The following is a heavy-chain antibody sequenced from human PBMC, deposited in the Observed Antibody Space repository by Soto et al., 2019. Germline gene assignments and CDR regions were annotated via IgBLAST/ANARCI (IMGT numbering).Heavy chain of an antibody. V-gene: IGHV4-31*03. J-gene: IGHJ6*04. CDR3: ARGTGYCSSTSPPAVEPYSYGMDV. CDR1: GGSISRGGYY. D-gene: IGHD2-2*01. CDR2: IYYSGST. Sequence: SEPLSITCTVSGGSISRGGYYWSWIRQHPGKGLEWIGYIYYSGSTYYNPSLKSRVTISVDTSKNQFSLKLSSVTAADTAVYYCARGTGYCSSTSPPAVEPYSYGMDVWGEGTTVTVSS.